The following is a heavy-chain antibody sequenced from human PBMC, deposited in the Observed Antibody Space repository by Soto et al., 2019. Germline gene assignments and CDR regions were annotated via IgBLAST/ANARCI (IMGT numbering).Heavy chain of an antibody. D-gene: IGHD5-12*01. V-gene: IGHV1-18*01. CDR1: GYTFTSYG. Sequence: QVQLVQSGAEVKKPGASVKVSCKASGYTFTSYGISWVRQAPGQGLEWMGWISAYNGNTNYAQKLQGILTMTTDTSTSTAYMELRSMRSDDTAVYYCARTPLRDGYNPNWFDPWGQGTLVTVSS. CDR2: ISAYNGNT. CDR3: ARTPLRDGYNPNWFDP. J-gene: IGHJ5*02.